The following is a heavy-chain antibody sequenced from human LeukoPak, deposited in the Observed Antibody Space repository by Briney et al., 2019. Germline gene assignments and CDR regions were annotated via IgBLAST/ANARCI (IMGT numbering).Heavy chain of an antibody. V-gene: IGHV1-18*01. CDR1: GYTFTSYG. CDR3: ATAKLLWFGESSH. CDR2: ISAYNGNT. D-gene: IGHD3-10*01. J-gene: IGHJ4*02. Sequence: EASVKVSCKASGYTFTSYGISWVRQAPGQGVEWMGWISAYNGNTNYAQKLQGRVTMTTDTSTSTAYMELRSLRSDDTAVYYCATAKLLWFGESSHWGQGTLVTVSS.